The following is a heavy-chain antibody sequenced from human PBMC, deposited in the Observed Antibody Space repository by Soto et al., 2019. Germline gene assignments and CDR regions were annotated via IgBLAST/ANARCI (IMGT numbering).Heavy chain of an antibody. CDR2: IYPSGRT. J-gene: IGHJ2*01. CDR3: ARDYDVNTALDYWYCDL. CDR1: GGSIRNYY. D-gene: IGHD5-18*01. Sequence: QVQLQESGPGLVRPSETLSLTCTVSGGSIRNYYWAWIRQSAGKGLEWIGRIYPSGRTHYNPSLTGRVTMSIDTSKNQFSLRLTSVTAADTATYYCARDYDVNTALDYWYCDLWGRGTLVTVSS. V-gene: IGHV4-4*07.